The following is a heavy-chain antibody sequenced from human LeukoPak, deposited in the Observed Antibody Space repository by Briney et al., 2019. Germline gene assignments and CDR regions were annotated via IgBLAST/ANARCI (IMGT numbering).Heavy chain of an antibody. CDR3: ARASSYGLDY. CDR2: INHSGST. V-gene: IGHV4-34*01. D-gene: IGHD5-18*01. Sequence: SETLSLTCAVYGGSFSGYYWSWIRQPPGKGLEWTGEINHSGSTNYNPSLKSRVTISVDTSKNQFSLKLSSVTAADTAVYYCARASSYGLDYWGQGTLVTVSS. J-gene: IGHJ4*02. CDR1: GGSFSGYY.